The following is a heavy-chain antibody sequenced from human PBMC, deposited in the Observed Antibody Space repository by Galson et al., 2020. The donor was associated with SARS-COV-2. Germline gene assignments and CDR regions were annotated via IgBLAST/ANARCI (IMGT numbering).Heavy chain of an antibody. J-gene: IGHJ4*02. Sequence: SQTLSLTCAVSGYSISSGYYWGWIRQPPGKGLEWIGSIYHSGSTYYNPSLKSRVTISVDTSKNQFSLKLSSVTAADTAVYYCARGSRAAAGLDYWGQGTLVTVSS. D-gene: IGHD6-13*01. V-gene: IGHV4-38-2*01. CDR2: IYHSGST. CDR1: GYSISSGYY. CDR3: ARGSRAAAGLDY.